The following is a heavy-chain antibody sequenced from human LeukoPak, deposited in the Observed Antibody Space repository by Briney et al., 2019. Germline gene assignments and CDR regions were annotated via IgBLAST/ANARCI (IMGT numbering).Heavy chain of an antibody. J-gene: IGHJ3*02. Sequence: SETLSLTCAVYGGSFSGYYWSWIRQPPGKGLEWIGEINHSGSTNYNPPLKSRVTISVDTSKNQFSLKLSSVTAADTAVYYCASVGRTWDAFDIWGQGTMVTVSS. CDR3: ASVGRTWDAFDI. CDR1: GGSFSGYY. D-gene: IGHD2-15*01. CDR2: INHSGST. V-gene: IGHV4-34*01.